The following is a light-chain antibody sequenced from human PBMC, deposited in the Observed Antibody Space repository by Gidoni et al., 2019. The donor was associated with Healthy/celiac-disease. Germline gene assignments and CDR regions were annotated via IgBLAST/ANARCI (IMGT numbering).Light chain of an antibody. CDR2: AAS. Sequence: DIKMTQSPSSVSASVGDRVTITCRASQDISNWLAWYQQKPGKAPKLLIYAASSLQTGVPSRFSGSGSGTDFTLTINTLQPEDFATYYCQQANSFPRTFGPGTKVDIK. V-gene: IGKV1-12*01. J-gene: IGKJ3*01. CDR3: QQANSFPRT. CDR1: QDISNW.